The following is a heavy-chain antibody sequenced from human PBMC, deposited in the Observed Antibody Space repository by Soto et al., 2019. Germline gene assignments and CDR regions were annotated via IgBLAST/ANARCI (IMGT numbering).Heavy chain of an antibody. V-gene: IGHV2-5*02. J-gene: IGHJ6*02. D-gene: IGHD2-21*02. CDR1: GFSLSTGGMG. CDR2: IYWGDDK. CDR3: AHSRCGGDCHQSYSSHYYYGMDV. Sequence: QITLKESGPTLVKPTQTLTLTCTFSGFSLSTGGMGVGWIRQPPGKALEWLALIYWGDDKRYSPSLKSRLTNSKDTSRNRVVLTMTNVDPVDTATYDCAHSRCGGDCHQSYSSHYYYGMDVWGQGTTVTLSS.